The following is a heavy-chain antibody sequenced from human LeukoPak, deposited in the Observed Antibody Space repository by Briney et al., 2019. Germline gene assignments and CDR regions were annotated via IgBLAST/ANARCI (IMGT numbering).Heavy chain of an antibody. CDR3: ARRDDYGGNSA. D-gene: IGHD4-23*01. CDR2: IYYSGST. CDR1: GGSISSGTYY. V-gene: IGHV4-39*01. J-gene: IGHJ4*02. Sequence: SETLSLTCAVSGGSISSGTYYWDWIRQPPGKGLEWIGSIYYSGSTYYNSSLKSRVTISVDTSKNQFSLKLSSVTAADTAVYYCARRDDYGGNSAWGQGTLVTVSS.